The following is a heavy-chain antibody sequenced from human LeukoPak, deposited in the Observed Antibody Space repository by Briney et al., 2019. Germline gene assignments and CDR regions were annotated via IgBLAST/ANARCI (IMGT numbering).Heavy chain of an antibody. J-gene: IGHJ4*02. V-gene: IGHV1-69*13. CDR2: IIPIFGTA. D-gene: IGHD3-22*01. CDR1: GGTFSSYA. CDR3: ARVPKAGYYYDSIGY. Sequence: SVKVPCKASGGTFSSYAISWVRQAPGQGLEWMGGIIPIFGTANYAQKFQGRVTITADESTSTAYMELSSLRSEDTAVYYCARVPKAGYYYDSIGYWGQGTLVTVSS.